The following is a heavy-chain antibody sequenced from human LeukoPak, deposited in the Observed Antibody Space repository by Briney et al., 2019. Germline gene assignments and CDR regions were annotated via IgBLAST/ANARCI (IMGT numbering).Heavy chain of an antibody. D-gene: IGHD6-13*01. Sequence: GGSLRLSCVASGFTFSGSWMSWVRQAPGKGLEFVANIKEDGSADYYVDSVKGRFTISRDNAKNSLYLQMNSLRAEDTAVYYCARDRIAAAGVNWFDPWGQGTLVTVSS. J-gene: IGHJ5*02. CDR3: ARDRIAAAGVNWFDP. CDR2: IKEDGSAD. CDR1: GFTFSGSW. V-gene: IGHV3-7*01.